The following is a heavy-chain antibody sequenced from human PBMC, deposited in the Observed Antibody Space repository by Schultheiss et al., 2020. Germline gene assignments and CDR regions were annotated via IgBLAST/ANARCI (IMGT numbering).Heavy chain of an antibody. J-gene: IGHJ5*02. Sequence: GESLKISCKGSGYSFTSYWIGWVRQMPGKGLEWMVIIYPGDYDTRYSPSFQGQVTISADKSISTAYLQWSSLKASDTAMYYCARQNGLKYNWFDPWGQGTLVTVSS. CDR1: GYSFTSYW. CDR3: ARQNGLKYNWFDP. CDR2: IYPGDYDT. D-gene: IGHD2-8*01. V-gene: IGHV5-51*01.